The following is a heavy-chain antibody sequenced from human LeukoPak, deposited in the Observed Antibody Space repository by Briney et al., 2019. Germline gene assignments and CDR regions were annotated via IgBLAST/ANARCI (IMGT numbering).Heavy chain of an antibody. Sequence: GGSLRLSCAASGFTFSSYSMNWVRQAPGKGLEWDSSISSSSSYIYYADSVKGRLTISRDNAKNSLYLQMNSLRAEDTAVYYCARDYSSSWPGAFDYWGQGTLVTVSS. CDR2: ISSSSSYI. CDR1: GFTFSSYS. CDR3: ARDYSSSWPGAFDY. J-gene: IGHJ4*02. V-gene: IGHV3-21*01. D-gene: IGHD6-13*01.